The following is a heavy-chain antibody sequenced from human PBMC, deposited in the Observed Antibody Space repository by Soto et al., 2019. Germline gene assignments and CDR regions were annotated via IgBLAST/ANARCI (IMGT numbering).Heavy chain of an antibody. CDR3: SRGDVPDVQNDDFDI. J-gene: IGHJ3*02. D-gene: IGHD2-21*01. Sequence: ASVKVSCKASGYAFNTYHMHWGRQAPGQGLERMGMIDPSDGTTTYAQKLQRRVTKTRDTATSTLNIAQGSLRADDTAVYYCSRGDVPDVQNDDFDIWGQGTMVTVSS. V-gene: IGHV1-46*02. CDR1: GYAFNTYH. CDR2: IDPSDGTT.